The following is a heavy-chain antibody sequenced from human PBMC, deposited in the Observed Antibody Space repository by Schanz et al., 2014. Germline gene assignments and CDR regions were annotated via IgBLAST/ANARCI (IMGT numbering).Heavy chain of an antibody. J-gene: IGHJ4*02. V-gene: IGHV3-30*02. D-gene: IGHD6-19*01. CDR1: GFTFSSSG. CDR2: IRYDGSNK. Sequence: VRLVESGGALVQPGGSLRLSCAASGFTFSSSGMHWVRQAPGKGLEWVAFIRYDGSNKYYADSVKGRFTISRDNSKNTLYLQMNSLRAEDTAVYFCARVKAVAGTVYDFWGQGTLVAVSP. CDR3: ARVKAVAGTVYDF.